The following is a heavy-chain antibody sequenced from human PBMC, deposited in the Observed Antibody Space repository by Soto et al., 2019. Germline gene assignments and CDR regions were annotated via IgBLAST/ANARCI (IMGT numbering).Heavy chain of an antibody. CDR3: ARDQARLERRGYYYYLDV. CDR2: SYYSGST. J-gene: IGHJ6*03. CDR1: GGSISRYY. Sequence: QLQESGPGLVKPSETLSLPCTVSGGSISRYYWSWIRQPPGKGLEWIGYSYYSGSTNYNPSLNSRATITVDTTKSRCCVKLSSVTAADTAVYYRARDQARLERRGYYYYLDVWGNGTTVTVSS. D-gene: IGHD1-1*01. V-gene: IGHV4-59*01.